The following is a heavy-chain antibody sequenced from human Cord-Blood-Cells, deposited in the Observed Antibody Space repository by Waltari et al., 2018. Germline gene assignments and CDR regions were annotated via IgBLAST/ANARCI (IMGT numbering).Heavy chain of an antibody. Sequence: VQLVQSGAEVKKPGSSVKVSCKASGGTLSSYAISWVRQAPGPGLEWLGGIIPIFGTANYAQKFQGRVTITADESTSTAYMELSSLRSEDTAVYYCGENSFSGSYYYYYYGMDVWGQGTTVTVSS. J-gene: IGHJ6*02. CDR1: GGTLSSYA. CDR3: GENSFSGSYYYYYYGMDV. V-gene: IGHV1-69*01. CDR2: IIPIFGTA. D-gene: IGHD1-26*01.